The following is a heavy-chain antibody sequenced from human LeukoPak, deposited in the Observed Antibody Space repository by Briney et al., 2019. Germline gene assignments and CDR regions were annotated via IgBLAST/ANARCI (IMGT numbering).Heavy chain of an antibody. Sequence: SGTLSLTCAVSGGSISSSNWWSWVRQPPGKGLEWIGEIYHSGGTNYNPSLKSRVTISVDTSKNQFSLKLSSVTAADTAVYYCARGPSNHIDYWGQGTLVTVSS. D-gene: IGHD4-11*01. V-gene: IGHV4-4*02. CDR1: GGSISSSNW. CDR3: ARGPSNHIDY. J-gene: IGHJ4*02. CDR2: IYHSGGT.